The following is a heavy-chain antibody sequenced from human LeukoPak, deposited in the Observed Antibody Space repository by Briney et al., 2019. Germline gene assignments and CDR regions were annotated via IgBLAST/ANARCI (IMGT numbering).Heavy chain of an antibody. CDR2: IYYSGST. Sequence: SETLSLTCTVSGGSISSYYWSWIRQPPGKGLEWIGYIYYSGSTNYNPSLKSRVTISVDTSKNQFSLKLSSVTAADTGVYYCARDRGYCSSTSCYVRRNDAFDIWGQGTMVTVSS. CDR1: GGSISSYY. J-gene: IGHJ3*02. CDR3: ARDRGYCSSTSCYVRRNDAFDI. V-gene: IGHV4-59*01. D-gene: IGHD2-2*01.